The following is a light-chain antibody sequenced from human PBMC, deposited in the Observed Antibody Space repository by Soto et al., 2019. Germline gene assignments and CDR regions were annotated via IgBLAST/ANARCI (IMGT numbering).Light chain of an antibody. Sequence: QSALTQPASVSGSPGQSITISCTGTSSDVGGYNFVSWYQQHPGKAPKVMIYDVTNRPSGVSNRFSGSKSGNTASLTISGLQAEDEADYYCSSYTSRSTVVFGGGTQLTVL. CDR1: SSDVGGYNF. CDR2: DVT. CDR3: SSYTSRSTVV. V-gene: IGLV2-14*01. J-gene: IGLJ2*01.